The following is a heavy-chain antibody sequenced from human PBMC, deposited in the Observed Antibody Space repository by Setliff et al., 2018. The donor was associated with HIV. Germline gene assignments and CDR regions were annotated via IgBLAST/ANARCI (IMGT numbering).Heavy chain of an antibody. V-gene: IGHV4-4*02. CDR1: GGSISSSNW. CDR3: AGLSDFLDY. CDR2: IYHSGTA. Sequence: PSETLSLTCAVSGGSISSSNWWSWVRQPPGKGLEWIGEIYHSGTANYNPSLKSRVTMSLDRSKRQFSLKLTSLTAADTAVYYCAGLSDFLDYWGLGNLVTVSS. J-gene: IGHJ4*02. D-gene: IGHD2-21*01.